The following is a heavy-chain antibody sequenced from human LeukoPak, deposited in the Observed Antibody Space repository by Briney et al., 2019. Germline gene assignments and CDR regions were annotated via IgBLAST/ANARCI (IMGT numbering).Heavy chain of an antibody. V-gene: IGHV3-23*01. J-gene: IGHJ4*02. D-gene: IGHD3-16*02. CDR1: GFTFSSYA. Sequence: GGSLRLSCAASGFTFSSYAMSWVRQAPGKGLEWVSAISVNGGSTYYADSVKGRFTISRDNSKNTLYLQVNSLRADDTAVYYCERLRLGELSTVDFWGQGTLVTVPS. CDR2: ISVNGGST. CDR3: ERLRLGELSTVDF.